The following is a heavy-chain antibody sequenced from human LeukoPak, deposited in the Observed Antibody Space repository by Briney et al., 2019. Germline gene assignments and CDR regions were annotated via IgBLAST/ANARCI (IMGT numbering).Heavy chain of an antibody. Sequence: SETLSLTCTVSGGSISSSSYYWGWIRQPPGKGLEWIGSIYYSGSTYYNPSLKSRVTISVDTSKNQFSLKLSSVTAADTAVYYCARREWFGELYDYWGQGTLVTVSS. CDR2: IYYSGST. CDR3: ARREWFGELYDY. D-gene: IGHD3-10*01. CDR1: GGSISSSSYY. J-gene: IGHJ4*02. V-gene: IGHV4-39*01.